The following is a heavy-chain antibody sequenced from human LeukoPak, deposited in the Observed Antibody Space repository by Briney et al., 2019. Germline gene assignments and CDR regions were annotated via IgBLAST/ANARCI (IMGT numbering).Heavy chain of an antibody. D-gene: IGHD5-12*01. Sequence: GGXLRLSCAASGFTFSSYWMYWVRHAPGKGLVWVSRINSDGSRTNYADSVKGRFTISRDNAKNTLYLQMNSLRAEDTAVYYCARRGYSAYDFWGQGTLVTVSS. V-gene: IGHV3-74*01. J-gene: IGHJ4*02. CDR3: ARRGYSAYDF. CDR2: INSDGSRT. CDR1: GFTFSSYW.